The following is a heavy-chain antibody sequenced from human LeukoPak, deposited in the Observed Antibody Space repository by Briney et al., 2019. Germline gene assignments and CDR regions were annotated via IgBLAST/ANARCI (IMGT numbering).Heavy chain of an antibody. CDR3: ARDRYDFTA. CDR1: GLTFSPYW. D-gene: IGHD3-3*01. Sequence: GGSLRLSCEASGLTFSPYWMHWVRQAPGKGLVWVSRINGDGTITTYADSVKGRFTISRDNARNTLYLQMKSLRAEDTAVYYCARDRYDFTAWGQGTLVTVSS. J-gene: IGHJ1*01. V-gene: IGHV3-74*01. CDR2: INGDGTIT.